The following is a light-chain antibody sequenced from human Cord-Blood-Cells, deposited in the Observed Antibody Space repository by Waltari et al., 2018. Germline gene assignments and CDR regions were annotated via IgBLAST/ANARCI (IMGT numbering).Light chain of an antibody. CDR1: QDISNY. V-gene: IGKV1-33*01. J-gene: IGKJ2*01. CDR3: QQYDNLPPYT. Sequence: DIQMTQSPSSLSASVGDRVTITCQASQDISNYLNWYQQKPGKAPKLLIYDASNLETGVPSSFSGSESGTDFTFTISSLQPEDIATYYCQQYDNLPPYTFGQGTKLEIK. CDR2: DAS.